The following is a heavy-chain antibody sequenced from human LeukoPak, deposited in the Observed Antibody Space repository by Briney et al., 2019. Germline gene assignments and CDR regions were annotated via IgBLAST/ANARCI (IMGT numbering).Heavy chain of an antibody. Sequence: SETLSLTCTVSGGSISSYYWSWIQQPPGKGLEWIGYIYFSGNTNYNPSLKSRVTISVDTSKNQFSLKLSSVTAADTAVYYCARHLGFCSSTGCNSWFDPWGQGTLVTVSS. D-gene: IGHD2-2*02. CDR3: ARHLGFCSSTGCNSWFDP. CDR1: GGSISSYY. CDR2: IYFSGNT. J-gene: IGHJ5*02. V-gene: IGHV4-59*08.